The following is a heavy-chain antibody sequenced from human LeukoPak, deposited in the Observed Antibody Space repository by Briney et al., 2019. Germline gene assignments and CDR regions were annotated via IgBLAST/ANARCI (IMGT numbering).Heavy chain of an antibody. CDR1: GGSISSSSYY. CDR2: IYYSGST. J-gene: IGHJ5*02. D-gene: IGHD3-10*01. Sequence: PSETLSLTCTVSGGSISSSSYYWGWIRQPPGKGLEWIGSIYYSGSTYYNPSLKSRVTISVDTSKNQFSLKLSSVTAADTAVYYCARVAGLWFGESLTRNWFDPWGQGTLVTVSS. CDR3: ARVAGLWFGESLTRNWFDP. V-gene: IGHV4-39*07.